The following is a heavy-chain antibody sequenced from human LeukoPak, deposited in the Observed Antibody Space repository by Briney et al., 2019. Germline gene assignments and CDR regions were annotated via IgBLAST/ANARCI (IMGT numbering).Heavy chain of an antibody. J-gene: IGHJ6*03. V-gene: IGHV1-18*01. CDR1: GYTFTSYG. Sequence: ASVTVSFKASGYTFTSYGICWVRQPPGQGLEWMGWITTNNGNTYYAQKLQGRVTMTTDTSTTTAYMELRSLRSDDTAVYYCARADYCSSTSCYNSYMDVWGKGTTVTVSS. CDR3: ARADYCSSTSCYNSYMDV. CDR2: ITTNNGNT. D-gene: IGHD2-2*02.